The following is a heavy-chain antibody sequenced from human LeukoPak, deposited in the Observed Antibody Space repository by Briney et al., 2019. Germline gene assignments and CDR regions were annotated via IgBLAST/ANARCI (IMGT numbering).Heavy chain of an antibody. J-gene: IGHJ4*02. D-gene: IGHD6-6*01. CDR3: ARLTRLSTSPDRYYLDY. V-gene: IGHV4-4*09. CDR2: IYTSGGT. CDR1: GDSISSYY. Sequence: SETLSLTCTVSGDSISSYYWSWIRQPPGKGLEWIGYIYTSGGTNYIPSLKGRVTISIDTSKNQFSLKLSSVTAADSAVYYCARLTRLSTSPDRYYLDYWGQGTLVTASS.